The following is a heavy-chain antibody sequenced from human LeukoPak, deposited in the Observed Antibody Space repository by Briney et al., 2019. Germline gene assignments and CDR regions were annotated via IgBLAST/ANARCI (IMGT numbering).Heavy chain of an antibody. CDR3: ARLTRTYYDILTGYYDAFDI. J-gene: IGHJ3*02. CDR2: IYYSGST. Sequence: SETLSLTCTVSGGSVSSYYWSWIRQPPGKGLEWIGFIYYSGSTNYNPSLKSRVTISVDTSKNQFSLKLSSVTAADTAVYYCARLTRTYYDILTGYYDAFDIWGQGTMVSVSS. CDR1: GGSVSSYY. V-gene: IGHV4-59*08. D-gene: IGHD3-9*01.